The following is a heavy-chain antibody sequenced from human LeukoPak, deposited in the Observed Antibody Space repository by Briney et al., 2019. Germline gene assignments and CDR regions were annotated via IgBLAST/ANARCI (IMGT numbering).Heavy chain of an antibody. D-gene: IGHD3-16*01. CDR1: GFTFDDYA. Sequence: GGSLRLSCAASGFTFDDYAMHWVRQTPGKGLEWVSYISWNGDGIDYADSVKGRFTISRDNAKNSLYLQMNSLRPGDTALYYCVKGTPLGYWGQGTLVTVSS. J-gene: IGHJ4*02. CDR2: ISWNGDGI. CDR3: VKGTPLGY. V-gene: IGHV3-9*01.